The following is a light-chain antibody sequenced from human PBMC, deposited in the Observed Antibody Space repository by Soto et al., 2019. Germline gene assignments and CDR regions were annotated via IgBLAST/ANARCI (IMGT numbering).Light chain of an antibody. J-gene: IGKJ1*01. CDR2: DAS. V-gene: IGKV1-5*01. CDR3: QQYNNYST. Sequence: DIQMTQSPSTLSASVGDRVTITCRASQSISDWLAWFQLKPGKAPKLLIYDASSLESGVPSRFSGSGSGTEFTLTISSLQPDDFATYYCQQYNNYSTFGQWTKVEIK. CDR1: QSISDW.